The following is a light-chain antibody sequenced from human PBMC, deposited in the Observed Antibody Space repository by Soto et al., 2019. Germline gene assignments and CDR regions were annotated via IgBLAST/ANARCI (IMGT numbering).Light chain of an antibody. V-gene: IGKV3-15*01. Sequence: IVRTQSPAILSVSPEDRATLSCRVCQSINSNLAWYQQKPGQAPRLLMFRASIRATGFPARFSGSGSGTEFNITISSLQSEDSAVYYCQQYNNWPRATFGGGTKVDI. CDR1: QSINSN. CDR2: RAS. J-gene: IGKJ4*01. CDR3: QQYNNWPRAT.